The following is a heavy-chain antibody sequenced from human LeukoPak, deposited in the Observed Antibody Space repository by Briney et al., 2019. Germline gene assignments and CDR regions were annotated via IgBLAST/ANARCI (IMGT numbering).Heavy chain of an antibody. CDR1: GFTVSDNY. Sequence: GGSLRLSCAASGFTVSDNYMSWVRQAPGKGLEWVSVIYSSGTTYYADSVRGRFTISRDNSKNTLFLQMNGLRAEDTAFYYCARGSGRSSWFPIFDDWGQATLVSVSS. V-gene: IGHV3-53*01. D-gene: IGHD6-13*01. CDR2: IYSSGTT. J-gene: IGHJ4*02. CDR3: ARGSGRSSWFPIFDD.